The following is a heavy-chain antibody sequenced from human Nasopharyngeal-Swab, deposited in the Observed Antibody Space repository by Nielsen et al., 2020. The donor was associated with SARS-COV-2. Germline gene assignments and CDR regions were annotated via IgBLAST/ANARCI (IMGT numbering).Heavy chain of an antibody. J-gene: IGHJ6*02. D-gene: IGHD2-21*02. CDR1: GGSFSGYY. V-gene: IGHV4-34*01. Sequence: GSLRLSCAVYGGSFSGYYWSWIRQPPGKGLEWIGEINHSGSTNYNPSLKSRVTISVDTSKNQFSLKLSSVTAADTAVYYCARGYCGGDCYRNYYYYGMDVWGQGTTVTVSS. CDR3: ARGYCGGDCYRNYYYYGMDV. CDR2: INHSGST.